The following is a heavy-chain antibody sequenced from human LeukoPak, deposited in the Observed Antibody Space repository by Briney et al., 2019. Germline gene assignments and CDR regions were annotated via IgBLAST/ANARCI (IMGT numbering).Heavy chain of an antibody. V-gene: IGHV4-59*08. CDR2: IYYSGST. D-gene: IGHD1-26*01. Sequence: SETLSLTCTVSGGSISSYYWSWIRQPPGKGLEWIGYIYYSGSTNYNPSLKSRVTISVDTSKNQFSLKLSSVTAADTAVYYCARYALGATDYFDYWGQGTLVTVSS. J-gene: IGHJ4*02. CDR3: ARYALGATDYFDY. CDR1: GGSISSYY.